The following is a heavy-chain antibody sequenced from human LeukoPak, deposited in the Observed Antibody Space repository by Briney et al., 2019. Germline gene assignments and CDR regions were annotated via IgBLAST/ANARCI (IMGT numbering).Heavy chain of an antibody. V-gene: IGHV3-74*01. J-gene: IGHJ4*02. D-gene: IGHD4-17*01. CDR2: INSDGSST. Sequence: PGGSLRLSCAASGFTFSSYWMHWVRQAPGKGLVWVSRINSDGSSTCYADSVKGRFTISRDNAKNTLYLQMNSLRVEDTAVYYCARVSPEGDYDYWGQGTLVTVSS. CDR1: GFTFSSYW. CDR3: ARVSPEGDYDY.